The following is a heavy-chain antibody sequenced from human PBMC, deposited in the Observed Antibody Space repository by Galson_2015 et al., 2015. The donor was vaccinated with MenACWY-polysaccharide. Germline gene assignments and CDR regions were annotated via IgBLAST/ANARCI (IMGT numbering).Heavy chain of an antibody. CDR2: ISSSSKMI. Sequence: SLRLSCAASGFSFSTYTMNWVRQAPGKGLEWVSHISSSSKMIYYADSVKGRFTISRDNVENSLYLQMNSLRAEDTALYYCVRSACYDARSQGNLDTVTS. CDR1: GFSFSTYT. J-gene: IGHJ5*02. CDR3: VRSACYDA. V-gene: IGHV3-48*01. D-gene: IGHD2-2*01.